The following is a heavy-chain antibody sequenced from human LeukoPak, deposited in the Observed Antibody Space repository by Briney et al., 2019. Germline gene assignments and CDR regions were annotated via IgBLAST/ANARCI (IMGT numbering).Heavy chain of an antibody. Sequence: GASVSLSCKASGYTFSSYAITWVRQAPGQGLQCMGWISAYNGNAKSAQNVHGRVTMTTDTSTSTAYLDLRSLTSDDTAVYYCVRAGLYPLTGVTHIDYWGQGTVVTVSS. J-gene: IGHJ4*02. CDR1: GYTFSSYA. CDR3: VRAGLYPLTGVTHIDY. CDR2: ISAYNGNA. D-gene: IGHD1-20*01. V-gene: IGHV1-18*01.